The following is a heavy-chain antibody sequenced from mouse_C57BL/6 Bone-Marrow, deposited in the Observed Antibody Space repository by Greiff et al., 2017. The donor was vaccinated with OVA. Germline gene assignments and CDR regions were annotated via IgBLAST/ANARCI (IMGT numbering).Heavy chain of an antibody. CDR3: ARRGSGYDWYFDV. D-gene: IGHD1-1*01. CDR1: GYTFTSYW. Sequence: QVQLKESGAELVKPGASVKMSCKASGYTFTSYWITWVKQRPGQGLEWIGDIYPGSGSTNYNEKFKSKATLTVDTSSSTAYMQLSSLTSEDSAVYYGARRGSGYDWYFDVWGTGTTVTVSS. CDR2: IYPGSGST. V-gene: IGHV1-55*01. J-gene: IGHJ1*03.